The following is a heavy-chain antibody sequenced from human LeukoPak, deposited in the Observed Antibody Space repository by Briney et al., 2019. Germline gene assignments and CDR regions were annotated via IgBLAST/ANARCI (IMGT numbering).Heavy chain of an antibody. V-gene: IGHV4-38-2*02. CDR3: AREEGSSSWYSVFDY. Sequence: SETLSLTCAVSGYSISSGYYWGWIRQPPGKGLEWIGSIYHSGSTYYNPSLKSRVTMSVDTSKNQFSLKLSSVTAADTAVYYCAREEGSSSWYSVFDYWGQGTLVTVSS. J-gene: IGHJ4*02. D-gene: IGHD6-13*01. CDR1: GYSISSGYY. CDR2: IYHSGST.